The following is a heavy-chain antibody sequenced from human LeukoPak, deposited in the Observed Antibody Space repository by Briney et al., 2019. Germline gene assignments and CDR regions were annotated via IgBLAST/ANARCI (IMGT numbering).Heavy chain of an antibody. CDR3: AKVGAYGDYARHDY. CDR1: GYSISSGYY. D-gene: IGHD4-17*01. CDR2: IYHSGDT. J-gene: IGHJ4*02. V-gene: IGHV4-38-2*01. Sequence: SETLSLTCAVSGYSISSGYYWGWIRQPPGKGLEWIGNIYHSGDTYYNPSLKSRVTISADTSKNQFSLKLSSVTAADTAVYDCAKVGAYGDYARHDYWGQGTLVTVSS.